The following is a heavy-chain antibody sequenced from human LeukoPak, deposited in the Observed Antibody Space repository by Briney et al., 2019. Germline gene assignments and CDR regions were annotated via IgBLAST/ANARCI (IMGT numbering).Heavy chain of an antibody. CDR1: GFTFSSYA. J-gene: IGHJ4*02. CDR3: AREPPNCSGGSCYTFDY. V-gene: IGHV3-23*01. D-gene: IGHD2-15*01. Sequence: PGGSLRLSCAASGFTFSSYAMSWVRQAPGKGLEWVSFISGSGDSTYYADSVKGRFTISRDNSKNTLYLQMNSLRAEDTAVYYCAREPPNCSGGSCYTFDYWGQGTLVTVSS. CDR2: ISGSGDST.